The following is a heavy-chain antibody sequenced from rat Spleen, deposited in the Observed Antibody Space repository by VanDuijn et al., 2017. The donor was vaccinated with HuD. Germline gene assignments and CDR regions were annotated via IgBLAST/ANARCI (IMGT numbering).Heavy chain of an antibody. J-gene: IGHJ2*01. Sequence: QVQLMESGPGLVQPSETLSLTCTVSGFSLTSYNVHWVRQPPGKGLEWMGVMWRGGSTDYNSALKSRLSISRDTSKNQVFLKMNSLQSEDTTTYYCARDLDGYFDYWGQGVMITVSS. CDR3: ARDLDGYFDY. CDR2: MWRGGST. V-gene: IGHV2-45*01. D-gene: IGHD1-12*03. CDR1: GFSLTSYN.